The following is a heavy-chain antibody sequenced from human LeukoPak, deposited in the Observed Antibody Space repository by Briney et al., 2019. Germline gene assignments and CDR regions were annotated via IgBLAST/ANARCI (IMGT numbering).Heavy chain of an antibody. CDR3: ARDRYYGMDV. CDR2: IYYSGST. J-gene: IGHJ6*02. Sequence: SETLSLTCTVSGGSISSYYWSWIRQPPGKGLEWIGYIYYSGSTNYNPSLKSRVTISVDTSKNQFSPKLSSVTAADTAVYYCARDRYYGMDVWGQGTTVTVSS. V-gene: IGHV4-59*12. CDR1: GGSISSYY.